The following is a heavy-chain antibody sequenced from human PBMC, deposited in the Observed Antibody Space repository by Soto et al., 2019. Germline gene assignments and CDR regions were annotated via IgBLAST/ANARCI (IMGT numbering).Heavy chain of an antibody. D-gene: IGHD4-17*01. CDR1: GFTVSRNH. V-gene: IGHV3-53*01. J-gene: IGHJ4*02. CDR3: AGYGDNSV. Sequence: EVQLVESGGGLTQPGGSLRLSCAVSGFTVSRNHVTWVRQATGKGLQWVSTIYNDGSTYYADSVNGRFSISRDSSKNTVFLQMNSLRAEDTAVYYCAGYGDNSVWGPGTLVTVSS. CDR2: IYNDGST.